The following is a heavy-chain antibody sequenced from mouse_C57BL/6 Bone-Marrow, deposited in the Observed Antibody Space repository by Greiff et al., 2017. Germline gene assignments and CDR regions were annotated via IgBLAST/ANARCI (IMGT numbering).Heavy chain of an antibody. CDR1: GYAFSSSW. D-gene: IGHD1-1*01. CDR2: IYPGDGDT. J-gene: IGHJ2*01. Sequence: LVESGPELVKPGASVKISCKASGYAFSSSWMNWVKQRPGKGLEWIGRIYPGDGDTNYNGKFKGKATLTADKSSSTAYMQLSSLTSEDSAVCFCAPHYYGSTYFDYWGQGTTLTVSS. CDR3: APHYYGSTYFDY. V-gene: IGHV1-82*01.